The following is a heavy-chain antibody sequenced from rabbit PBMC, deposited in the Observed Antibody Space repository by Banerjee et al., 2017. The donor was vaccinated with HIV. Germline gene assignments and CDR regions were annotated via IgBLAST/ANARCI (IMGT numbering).Heavy chain of an antibody. CDR3: ARDLAAVTGWNFNL. CDR1: GFSFSNYYY. Sequence: QSLEESGVDLVKPGASLTLTCTASGFSFSNYYYICWVRQAPGKGLEWIACIGAGSSGTTYYASWAKGRFTISRTSSTTVTLQMTSLTAADAATYFCARDLAAVTGWNFNLWGPGTLVTVS. CDR2: IGAGSSGTT. V-gene: IGHV1S40*01. D-gene: IGHD7-1*01. J-gene: IGHJ4*01.